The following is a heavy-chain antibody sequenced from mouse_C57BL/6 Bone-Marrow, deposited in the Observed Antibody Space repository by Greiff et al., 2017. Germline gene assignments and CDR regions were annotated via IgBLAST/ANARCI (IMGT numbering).Heavy chain of an antibody. J-gene: IGHJ2*01. CDR2: ISDGGSYT. Sequence: DVQLVESGGGLVKPGGSLKLSCAASGFTFSSYAMSWVRQTPEKRLEWVATISDGGSYTYYPDNVKGRFTISRDNAKNNLYLQMSHLKSEDTAMYYCASIQRVYFDYWGQGTTLTVSS. CDR3: ASIQRVYFDY. CDR1: GFTFSSYA. V-gene: IGHV5-4*01.